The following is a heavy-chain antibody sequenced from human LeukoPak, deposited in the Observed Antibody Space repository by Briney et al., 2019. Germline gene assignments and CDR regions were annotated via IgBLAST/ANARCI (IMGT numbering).Heavy chain of an antibody. J-gene: IGHJ4*02. D-gene: IGHD3-3*01. CDR1: GYSISNGYY. V-gene: IGHV4-38-2*02. CDR2: IYHRGST. CDR3: ARGAEYYAIWRGYAGYSDY. Sequence: SETLSLTCSVSGYSISNGYYWGWIRQPPGKGLEWVGSIYHRGSTYYNPSLRSRVTISLDRSKKKFSLKLTSVTAADTAVYFCARGAEYYAIWRGYAGYSDYWGQGISVTVSS.